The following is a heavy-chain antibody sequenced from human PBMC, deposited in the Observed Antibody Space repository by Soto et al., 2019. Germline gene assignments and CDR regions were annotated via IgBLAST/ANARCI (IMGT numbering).Heavy chain of an antibody. J-gene: IGHJ6*02. CDR3: ARADGSGSYYYYYYYGMDV. CDR1: GGSISSGNYY. D-gene: IGHD3-10*01. Sequence: SETLSLTCTVSGGSISSGNYYWSWIRQHPGKGLEWIGYIYYSGSTYYNPSLKSRVIISVDTSKNQFSLKLSSVTAADTAVYYCARADGSGSYYYYYYYGMDVWGQGTTVTVSS. V-gene: IGHV4-31*03. CDR2: IYYSGST.